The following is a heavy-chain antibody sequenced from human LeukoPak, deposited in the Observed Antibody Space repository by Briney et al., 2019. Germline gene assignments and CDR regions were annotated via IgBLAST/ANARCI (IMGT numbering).Heavy chain of an antibody. D-gene: IGHD2-2*01. V-gene: IGHV1-18*04. CDR2: ISNYNGNT. J-gene: IGHJ4*02. CDR1: GYTFTSYG. Sequence: ASVKVSCKASGYTFTSYGISWVRQAPGQGREWMGWISNYNGNTNYAQKVQGRVTMTTDTSTSTAYMELTSLRSDDTALYYCARDPRYRGYCSSTSCHWMDYWGQGTLVTVSS. CDR3: ARDPRYRGYCSSTSCHWMDY.